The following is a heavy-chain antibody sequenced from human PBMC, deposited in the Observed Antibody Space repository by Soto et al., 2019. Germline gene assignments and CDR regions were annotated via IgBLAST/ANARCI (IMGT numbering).Heavy chain of an antibody. Sequence: SETLSLTCAVYGGSFSGYYWSWIRQPPGKGLEWIGEINHSGSTNYNPSLKSRVTISVDTSKNQFSLKLSSVTAADTAVYYCARGGPGSRRGYCSGGSCSAPPWFDPWGQGTLVTVSS. D-gene: IGHD2-15*01. CDR3: ARGGPGSRRGYCSGGSCSAPPWFDP. CDR1: GGSFSGYY. V-gene: IGHV4-34*01. CDR2: INHSGST. J-gene: IGHJ5*02.